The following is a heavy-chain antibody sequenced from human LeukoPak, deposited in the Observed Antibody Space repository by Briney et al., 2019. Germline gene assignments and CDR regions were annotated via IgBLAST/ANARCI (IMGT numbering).Heavy chain of an antibody. Sequence: GGSLRLSCAASGFTFSDYWIHWVRQAPGKGLVWVSRVNTDGSITNYADSVKGRFSISRDNAKNTLYLQMSSLRAEDTAVYYCARDRGPRTGFMVREAYDYWGQGTLVTVSS. CDR2: VNTDGSIT. D-gene: IGHD3-10*01. CDR1: GFTFSDYW. J-gene: IGHJ4*02. V-gene: IGHV3-74*01. CDR3: ARDRGPRTGFMVREAYDY.